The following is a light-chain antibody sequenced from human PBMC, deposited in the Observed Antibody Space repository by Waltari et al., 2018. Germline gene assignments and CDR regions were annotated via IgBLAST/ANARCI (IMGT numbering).Light chain of an antibody. CDR3: MPGKYWPT. Sequence: DVVLTQWRLAMPVTLGQRASISCRSSQSLVHSDVTTYVHWFHQRPGQSPRRLIDKVSNRDSGVPDLFSGSGSDTDFPLKISRVDAEDVGISYCMPGKYWPTFGQGTKVEIK. CDR2: KVS. CDR1: QSLVHSDVTTY. V-gene: IGKV2-30*02. J-gene: IGKJ1*01.